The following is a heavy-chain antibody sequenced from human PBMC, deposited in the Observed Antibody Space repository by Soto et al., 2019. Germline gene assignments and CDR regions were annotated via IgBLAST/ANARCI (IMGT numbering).Heavy chain of an antibody. D-gene: IGHD2-2*01. CDR3: ARGVVPAANGEYYFDY. J-gene: IGHJ4*02. CDR1: GDTFSSYA. CDR2: IIPIFGTA. Sequence: QVQLVQSGAEVKKPGSSVKVSCKASGDTFSSYAISWLRQAPGQGLEWMGGIIPIFGTANYAQKFQGRVTITADDSTSTEYMDLSSLRSEDTAVYYCARGVVPAANGEYYFDYWGQGTLVTVSS. V-gene: IGHV1-69*01.